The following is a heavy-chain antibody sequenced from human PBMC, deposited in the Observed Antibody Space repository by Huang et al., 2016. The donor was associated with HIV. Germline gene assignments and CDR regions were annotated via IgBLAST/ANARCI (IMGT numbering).Heavy chain of an antibody. CDR3: ARFGKRLPMLRGEDVIGDI. CDR1: GFTFIDYA. V-gene: IGHV3-30-3*01. CDR2: ISYDGNTK. J-gene: IGHJ3*02. D-gene: IGHD3-10*01. Sequence: QVQLVESGGGVVQPGRSLRLSCAASGFTFIDYAIHWVRQAPAKVFVWVSLISYDGNTKFYSDSVRGLFTISRVKFNKTLYLQMNSLRHEETALYYCARFGKRLPMLRGEDVIGDIWGPGTMVIVSS.